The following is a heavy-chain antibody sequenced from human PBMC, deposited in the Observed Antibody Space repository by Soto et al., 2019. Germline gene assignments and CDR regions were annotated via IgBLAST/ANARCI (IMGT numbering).Heavy chain of an antibody. CDR1: GYSFTNYW. Sequence: RGESLKISCKGSGYSFTNYWISWVRQMPGKGLEWMGRIDPSDSYTNYSPSFQGHVTISTDKSISTAYLQWSSLKASDTAIYYCARHSTYSSGWYDWGQGTLVTVSS. J-gene: IGHJ4*02. V-gene: IGHV5-10-1*01. CDR2: IDPSDSYT. CDR3: ARHSTYSSGWYD. D-gene: IGHD6-19*01.